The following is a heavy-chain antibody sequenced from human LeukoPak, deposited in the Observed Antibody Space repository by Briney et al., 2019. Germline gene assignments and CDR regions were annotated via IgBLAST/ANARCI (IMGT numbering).Heavy chain of an antibody. CDR3: VRLLAGCPGGNCRAHFDY. CDR2: IYYSGIT. V-gene: IGHV4-59*13. CDR1: GDSISSDY. Sequence: PSETLSLTCTVSGDSISSDYWSWIRQPPGKGLGWIGYIYYSGITNYNPSLKSRVTVSVDTSKNQFSLKLSSVTAADTAVYYCVRLLAGCPGGNCRAHFDYWGQGILVTVSS. D-gene: IGHD2-21*01. J-gene: IGHJ4*02.